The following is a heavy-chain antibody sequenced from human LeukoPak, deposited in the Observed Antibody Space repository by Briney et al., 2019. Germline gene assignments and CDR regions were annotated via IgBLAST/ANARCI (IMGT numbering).Heavy chain of an antibody. J-gene: IGHJ6*03. V-gene: IGHV3-21*01. Sequence: PGESLRLSCAASGFTFNTYTMNWVRQAPGKGLEWVSSLSSSSSYIYYADSVKGRFTISRDNAKNSLYLQMNSLRAEDTAVYYCARGGLGVVVPAAILLTTNYYMDVWGKGTTVTVSS. CDR2: LSSSSSYI. D-gene: IGHD2-2*01. CDR1: GFTFNTYT. CDR3: ARGGLGVVVPAAILLTTNYYMDV.